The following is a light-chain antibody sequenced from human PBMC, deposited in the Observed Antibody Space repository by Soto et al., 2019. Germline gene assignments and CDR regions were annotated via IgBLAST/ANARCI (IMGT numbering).Light chain of an antibody. Sequence: RFRSTSWASQTSSSWLAWYQQKPGKAPKLLIYKASNLKSGVPSRFSGSGSGRQYTITICSLHIPDVPPYRCHLHILHSHPFAGGTKVDIK. CDR2: KAS. V-gene: IGKV1-5*03. CDR1: QTSSSW. CDR3: HLHILHSHP. J-gene: IGKJ4*02.